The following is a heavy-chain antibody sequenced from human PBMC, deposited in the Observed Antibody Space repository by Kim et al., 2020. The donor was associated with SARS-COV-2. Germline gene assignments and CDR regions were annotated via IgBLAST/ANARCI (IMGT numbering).Heavy chain of an antibody. CDR3: ARGAGEYYDSTRYLEGRRRYGMDV. Sequence: ASVKVSCKASGYTFTSYDINWVRQATGQGLEWMGWMNPNSGNTGYAQKFQGRVTMTRNTSISTAYMELSSLRSEDTAVYYCARGAGEYYDSTRYLEGRRRYGMDVWGQGTTVTVSS. CDR1: GYTFTSYD. V-gene: IGHV1-8*01. D-gene: IGHD3-22*01. CDR2: MNPNSGNT. J-gene: IGHJ6*02.